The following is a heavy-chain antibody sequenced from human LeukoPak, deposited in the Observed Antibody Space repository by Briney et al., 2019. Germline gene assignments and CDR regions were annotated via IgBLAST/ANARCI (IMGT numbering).Heavy chain of an antibody. D-gene: IGHD2-2*01. J-gene: IGHJ4*02. CDR2: ISSSSSTI. V-gene: IGHV3-48*01. CDR1: GSTFSSYS. CDR3: APDCSSTSCHY. Sequence: GGSLRLSCAASGSTFSSYSMNWVRQAPGKGLEWVSYISSSSSTIYYADFVKGRFTISRDNAKNSLYLQMNSLRAEDTAVYYCAPDCSSTSCHYWGQGTLVTVSS.